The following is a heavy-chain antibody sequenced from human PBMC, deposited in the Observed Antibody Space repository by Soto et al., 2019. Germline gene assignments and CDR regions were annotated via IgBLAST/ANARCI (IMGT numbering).Heavy chain of an antibody. Sequence: QVQLVQSGGELRKPGASVKVSCKASGYTFTDNSITWVRQAPGQGLEWMGWINTDTGATRSTPKFQDRVPMTTDTSTSTAYLELTGLRSDDTAIYYCARGGGYAVDFWGQGTLVAVSS. CDR3: ARGGGYAVDF. D-gene: IGHD5-12*01. V-gene: IGHV1-18*01. CDR1: GYTFTDNS. J-gene: IGHJ4*02. CDR2: INTDTGAT.